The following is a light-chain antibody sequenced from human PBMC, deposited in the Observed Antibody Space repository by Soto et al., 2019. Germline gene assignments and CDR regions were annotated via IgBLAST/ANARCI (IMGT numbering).Light chain of an antibody. CDR1: QSVSSSY. J-gene: IGKJ5*01. CDR3: QQYNEWPIT. V-gene: IGKV3-20*01. Sequence: EIVLTQSPGTLSLSPGERATLSCRANQSVSSSYLAWYQQKPGQAPRLLIYGASSRATGIPDRFSGSGSGTDFTLTISRLEPEDFAVYYCQQYNEWPITFGQGTRLEI. CDR2: GAS.